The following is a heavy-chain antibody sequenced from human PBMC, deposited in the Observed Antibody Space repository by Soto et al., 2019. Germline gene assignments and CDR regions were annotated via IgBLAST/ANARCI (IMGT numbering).Heavy chain of an antibody. V-gene: IGHV1-8*01. CDR2: MNPNSGNT. CDR3: AREVTNGSFALYYYYGMDV. D-gene: IGHD1-26*01. CDR1: GYTFASYD. Sequence: ASVKVSCKASGYTFASYDINWVRQATGQGLGGMGWMNPNSGNTGYAQKIQGRVTMTRNTSISTAYMELSSLRSEDTAVYYCAREVTNGSFALYYYYGMDVWGQGTTVTVSS. J-gene: IGHJ6*02.